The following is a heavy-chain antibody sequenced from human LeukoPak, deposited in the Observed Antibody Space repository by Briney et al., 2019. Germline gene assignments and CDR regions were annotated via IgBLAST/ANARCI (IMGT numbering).Heavy chain of an antibody. CDR2: IYYSGST. Sequence: SETLSLTCTVSGGSISSSSYYWGWIRQPPGKGLEWIGSIYYSGSTYYNPSLKSRVTISVDTSKNQFSLKLSSVTAADTAVYYCARDSLAMITFGGVIVSHDYYYYYMDVWGKGTTVTVSS. CDR3: ARDSLAMITFGGVIVSHDYYYYYMDV. J-gene: IGHJ6*03. D-gene: IGHD3-16*02. CDR1: GGSISSSSYY. V-gene: IGHV4-39*07.